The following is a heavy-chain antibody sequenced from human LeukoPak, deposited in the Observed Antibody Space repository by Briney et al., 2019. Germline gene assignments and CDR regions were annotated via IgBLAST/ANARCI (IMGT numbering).Heavy chain of an antibody. J-gene: IGHJ4*02. CDR2: ISAYNGNT. CDR1: GYTFTSYG. D-gene: IGHD2-2*01. Sequence: ASVKVSCKASGYTFTSYGISWERQAPGQGLEWMGWISAYNGNTNYAQKLQGRVTMTTDTSTSTAYMELRSLRSDDTAVYYCARGPRRAYCSSTSCPLQTDYWGQGTLVTVSS. V-gene: IGHV1-18*04. CDR3: ARGPRRAYCSSTSCPLQTDY.